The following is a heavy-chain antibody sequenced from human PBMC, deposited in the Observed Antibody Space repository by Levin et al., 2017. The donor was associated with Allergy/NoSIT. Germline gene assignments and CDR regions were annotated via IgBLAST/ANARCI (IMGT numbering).Heavy chain of an antibody. V-gene: IGHV1-46*01. Sequence: ASVKVSCKASGYTFTSYYMHWVRQAPGQGLEWMGIINPSGGSTSYAQKFQGRVTITRDTSTSTVYMELSSLRSEDTAVYYCARDLGNGGDTNSWGQGTLVTVSS. CDR3: ARDLGNGGDTNS. CDR1: GYTFTSYY. J-gene: IGHJ4*02. D-gene: IGHD4-23*01. CDR2: INPSGGST.